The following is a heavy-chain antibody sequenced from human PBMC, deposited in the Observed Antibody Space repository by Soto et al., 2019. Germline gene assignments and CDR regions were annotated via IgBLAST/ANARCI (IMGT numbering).Heavy chain of an antibody. Sequence: SLILSFSASVFTFSSYGMHWVRQAPGKGLEWVAVILYDGSEKWFADSLKGRFTISRDNSKNTLYLQMNSLRAEDTAMYYCAKDPEYRTSSLRNYFEYWGQGTPVTVSS. CDR1: VFTFSSYG. J-gene: IGHJ4*02. CDR3: AKDPEYRTSSLRNYFEY. CDR2: ILYDGSEK. D-gene: IGHD6-6*01. V-gene: IGHV3-30*18.